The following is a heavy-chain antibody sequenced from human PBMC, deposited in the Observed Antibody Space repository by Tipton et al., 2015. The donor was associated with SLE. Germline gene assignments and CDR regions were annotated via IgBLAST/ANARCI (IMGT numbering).Heavy chain of an antibody. J-gene: IGHJ4*02. Sequence: PGLVKPSETLSLTCAVYGGSFSGYYWSGIRQPPGKGLEWIGEISHSGSTNYNPSLKSRLTLSLDTSKNQFSLRVRSVTAADTAVYYCARGGGSYYDYWGQGTLVTVSS. CDR3: ARGGGSYYDY. D-gene: IGHD1-26*01. CDR1: GGSFSGYY. CDR2: ISHSGST. V-gene: IGHV4-34*10.